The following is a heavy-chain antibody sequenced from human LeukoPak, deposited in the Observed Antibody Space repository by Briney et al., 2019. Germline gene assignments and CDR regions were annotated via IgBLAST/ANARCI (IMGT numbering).Heavy chain of an antibody. Sequence: PGGSLRLSCAASGFTFSSYWMSWVRQAPGKGLEWVANIKQDGSEKYYVDSVKGRFTISRDNSENTLYLQMNSLRAEDTAVYHCAKDFHSSGYYYFDYWGQGTLVTVSS. J-gene: IGHJ4*02. V-gene: IGHV3-7*01. CDR2: IKQDGSEK. CDR1: GFTFSSYW. D-gene: IGHD3-22*01. CDR3: AKDFHSSGYYYFDY.